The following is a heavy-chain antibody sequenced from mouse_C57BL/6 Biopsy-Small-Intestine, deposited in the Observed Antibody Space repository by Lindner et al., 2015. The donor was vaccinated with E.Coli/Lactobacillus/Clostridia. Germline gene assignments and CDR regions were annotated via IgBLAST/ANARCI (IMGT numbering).Heavy chain of an antibody. D-gene: IGHD1-1*01. CDR3: ATDADTTGYYYVLGMDV. Sequence: SVKVSCKASGYTFTNYALHWMRQAPGQRLERMGWISIVNGDTQYSQKFQGRVTMTRDSSASTAYMELSSLRPEDTAVYYCATDADTTGYYYVLGMDVWGQGTTVTVSS. CDR2: ISIVNGDT. CDR1: GYTFTNYA. J-gene: IGHJ1*01. V-gene: IGHV1S46*01.